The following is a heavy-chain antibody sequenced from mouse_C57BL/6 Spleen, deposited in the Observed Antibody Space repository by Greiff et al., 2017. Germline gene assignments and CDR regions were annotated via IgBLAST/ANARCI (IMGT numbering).Heavy chain of an antibody. J-gene: IGHJ1*03. D-gene: IGHD1-1*01. CDR2: LNPNYGTT. CDR3: ARGGDYYGSSLWYFDV. CDR1: GYSFTDYN. V-gene: IGHV1-39*01. Sequence: LVESGPELVKPGASVKISCKASGYSFTDYNMNWVKQRNGKSLEWIGVLNPNYGTTSYNQKFKGKATLTVDQSSSTAYMQLNSLTSEDSAVYYCARGGDYYGSSLWYFDVWGTGTTVTVSS.